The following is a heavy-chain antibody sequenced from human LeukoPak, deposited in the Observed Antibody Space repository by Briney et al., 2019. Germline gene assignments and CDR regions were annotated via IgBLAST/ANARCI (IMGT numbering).Heavy chain of an antibody. V-gene: IGHV4-39*01. CDR1: GGSISSSSYY. J-gene: IGHJ3*02. CDR3: ASLYSSSPAAGYAFDI. CDR2: IYYSGST. D-gene: IGHD6-6*01. Sequence: PSETLSLTCTVSGGSISSSSYYWGWIRQPPGKGLEWIGSIYYSGSTYYNPSLKSRVTISVDTSKNQFSLKLSSVTAADTAVYYCASLYSSSPAAGYAFDIWGQGTMVTVSS.